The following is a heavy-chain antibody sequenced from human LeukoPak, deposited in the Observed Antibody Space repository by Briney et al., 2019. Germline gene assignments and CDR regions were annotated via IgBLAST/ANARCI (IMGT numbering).Heavy chain of an antibody. CDR3: ARPYYDFWSGWLGDAFDI. CDR1: GFTFSSYW. V-gene: IGHV3-7*01. Sequence: GGSLRLSCAASGFTFSSYWMSWVREAPGKGLEWVANIKQDGSEKYYVDSVKGRFTISRDNAKNSLYLQMNSLRAEDTAVYYCARPYYDFWSGWLGDAFDIWGQGTMVTVSS. J-gene: IGHJ3*02. D-gene: IGHD3-3*01. CDR2: IKQDGSEK.